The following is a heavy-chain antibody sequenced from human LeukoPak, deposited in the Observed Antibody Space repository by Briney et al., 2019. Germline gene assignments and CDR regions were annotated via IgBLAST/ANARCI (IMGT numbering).Heavy chain of an antibody. CDR3: AKDLIGGTTAYAFDI. D-gene: IGHD1-1*01. CDR2: ISWNSGSI. J-gene: IGHJ3*02. Sequence: GRSLRLSCAASGFTFDDYAMHWVRQAPGKGLEWVSGISWNSGSIGYADSVKARFTISRDNAKNSLYLQMNSLRAEDTALYYCAKDLIGGTTAYAFDIWGQGTMVTVSS. CDR1: GFTFDDYA. V-gene: IGHV3-9*01.